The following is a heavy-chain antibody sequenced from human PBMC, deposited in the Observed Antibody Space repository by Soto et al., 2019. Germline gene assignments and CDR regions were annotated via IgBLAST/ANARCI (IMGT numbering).Heavy chain of an antibody. V-gene: IGHV1-2*04. D-gene: IGHD6-6*01. CDR1: GYTFTGYY. CDR2: INPNSGGT. Sequence: QVQLVQSGAEVKKPGASVKVSCKASGYTFTGYYMHWVRQAPGQGLEWMGWINPNSGGTNYAQKFQGWVTMTRDTSISTAYTELSRLRSEDTAVYYCARGLIISRYSSSSRWRFDYWGQGTLLTVSS. CDR3: ARGLIISRYSSSSRWRFDY. J-gene: IGHJ4*02.